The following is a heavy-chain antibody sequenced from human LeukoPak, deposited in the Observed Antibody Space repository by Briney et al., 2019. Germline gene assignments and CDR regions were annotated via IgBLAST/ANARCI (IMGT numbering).Heavy chain of an antibody. CDR2: IYPGDSDT. V-gene: IGHV5-51*01. CDR3: ARPIMDTAMVFDY. D-gene: IGHD5-18*01. J-gene: IGHJ4*02. CDR1: GYSFPSYW. Sequence: GESLKISCKGSGYSFPSYWIGWVRQMPGKGLEWMGIIYPGDSDTRYSPSFQGQVTISADKSISTAYLQWSSLKASDTAMYYCARPIMDTAMVFDYWGQGTLVTVSS.